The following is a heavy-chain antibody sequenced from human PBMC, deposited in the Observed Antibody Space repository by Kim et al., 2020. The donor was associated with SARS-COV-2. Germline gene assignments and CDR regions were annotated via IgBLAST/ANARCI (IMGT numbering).Heavy chain of an antibody. CDR3: ARVRVTYFDS. J-gene: IGHJ4*02. CDR1: GGSPSSGGHF. CDR2: IYHSGST. D-gene: IGHD2-21*02. V-gene: IGHV4-30-2*01. Sequence: SETLSLTCAVSGGSPSSGGHFWSWIRQPPGKGLEWIGNIYHSGSTYSNPSIKSRVTISVDRSKNQFSLNVSSVTAADTAVYYCARVRVTYFDSWGQGTLVTVSS.